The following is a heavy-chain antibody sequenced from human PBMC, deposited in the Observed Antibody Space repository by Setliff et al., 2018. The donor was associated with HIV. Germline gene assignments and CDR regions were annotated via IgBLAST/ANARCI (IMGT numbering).Heavy chain of an antibody. V-gene: IGHV4-39*01. CDR3: ARQVTVVGYFETAAGSFNY. Sequence: SETLSLTCTVSGGSISSNNYFWGWIRQPPEKGLEWIGSIYYSGSTYYNPSLKSRVTISIDTSRNQFSLKLTSVTAADTAVYYCARQVTVVGYFETAAGSFNYWGPGTLVTVSS. D-gene: IGHD2-21*01. J-gene: IGHJ4*02. CDR1: GGSISSNNYF. CDR2: IYYSGST.